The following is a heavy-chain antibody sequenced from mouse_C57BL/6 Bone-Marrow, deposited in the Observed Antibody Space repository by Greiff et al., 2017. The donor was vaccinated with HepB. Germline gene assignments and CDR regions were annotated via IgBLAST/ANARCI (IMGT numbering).Heavy chain of an antibody. CDR3: ARDGRLRRFAY. J-gene: IGHJ3*01. CDR2: ISDGGSYT. CDR1: GFTFSSYA. D-gene: IGHD2-2*01. Sequence: EVKVVESGGGLVKPGGSLKLSCAASGFTFSSYAMSWVRQTPEKRLEWVATISDGGSYTYYPDNVKGRFTISRDNAKNNLYLQMSHLKSEDTAMYYCARDGRLRRFAYWGQGTLVTVSA. V-gene: IGHV5-4*01.